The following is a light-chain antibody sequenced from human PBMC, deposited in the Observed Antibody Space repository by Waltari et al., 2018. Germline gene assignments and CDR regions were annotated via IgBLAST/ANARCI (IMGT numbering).Light chain of an antibody. CDR2: EVS. CDR3: CSYAGANLVI. J-gene: IGLJ2*01. Sequence: QSALTQPASVSGSPGQSLTHSCSGTSSDLDRYSLVSWYQQHPGKAPKLIIHEVSERPSGVSDRFSGSKSGNTASLTISGLQTEDEATFYCCSYAGANLVIFGGGTRVTVL. V-gene: IGLV2-23*02. CDR1: SSDLDRYSL.